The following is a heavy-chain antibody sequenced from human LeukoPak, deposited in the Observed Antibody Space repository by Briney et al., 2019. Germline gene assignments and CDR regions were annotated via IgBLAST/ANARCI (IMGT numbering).Heavy chain of an antibody. V-gene: IGHV3-48*02. CDR2: IGSSGGTTT. CDR1: GFTFSSYW. CDR3: ARDVDWAFDY. Sequence: GGSLRLSCAASGFTFSSYWMHWVRQAPGKGLEWVSYIGSSGGTTTSYADSVQGRFTISRDNANNSLYLQLNSLRDEDTAVYYCARDVDWAFDYWGQGTLVTVSS. J-gene: IGHJ4*02. D-gene: IGHD3-9*01.